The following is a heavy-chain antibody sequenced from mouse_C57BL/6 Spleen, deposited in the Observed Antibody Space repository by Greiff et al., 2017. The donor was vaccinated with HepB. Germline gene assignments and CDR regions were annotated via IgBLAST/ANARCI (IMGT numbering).Heavy chain of an antibody. V-gene: IGHV1-61*01. J-gene: IGHJ1*03. CDR2: IYPSDSET. CDR3: ARRGDYGSSPYWYFDV. D-gene: IGHD1-1*01. Sequence: QVQLQQPGAELVRPGSSVKLSCKASGYTFTSYWMDWVKQRPGQGLEWIGNIYPSDSETHYNQKFKDKATLTVDKSSSTAYMQLSSLTSEDSAVYYCARRGDYGSSPYWYFDVWGTGTTVTVSS. CDR1: GYTFTSYW.